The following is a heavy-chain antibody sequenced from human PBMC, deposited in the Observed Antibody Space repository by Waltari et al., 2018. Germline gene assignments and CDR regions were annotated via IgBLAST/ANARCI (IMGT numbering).Heavy chain of an antibody. V-gene: IGHV1-2*06. J-gene: IGHJ3*02. Sequence: QVQLVQSGAEVKKPGASVKVTCKASGYTFTGYHMHWVRQAPGQGLEWMGRINPNRGGTHYAQKFQGRGTMTSDTSISTAYMELSWLRSDDTAVYYCARVSPSVLDVFDIWGRGTMVTVSS. CDR3: ARVSPSVLDVFDI. CDR1: GYTFTGYH. D-gene: IGHD2-8*01. CDR2: INPNRGGT.